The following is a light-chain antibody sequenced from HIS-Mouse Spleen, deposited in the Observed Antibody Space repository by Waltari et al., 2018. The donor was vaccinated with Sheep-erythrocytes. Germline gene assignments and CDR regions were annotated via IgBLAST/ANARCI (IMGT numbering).Light chain of an antibody. Sequence: QSALTQPRSVSGSPGQSVTISCTGTSSDVGGYNYVSWYQQHPGKAPKLMIYDVRKRPSGVPDRFPGSKSGNTASLTISGLQAEDEADYYCCSYAGSYNHVFATGTKVTVL. CDR1: SSDVGGYNY. CDR2: DVR. V-gene: IGLV2-11*01. J-gene: IGLJ1*01. CDR3: CSYAGSYNHV.